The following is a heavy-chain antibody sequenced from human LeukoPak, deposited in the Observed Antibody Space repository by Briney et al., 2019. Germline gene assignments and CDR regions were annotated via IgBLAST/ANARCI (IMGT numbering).Heavy chain of an antibody. CDR3: ARGRPYYYDSSGYLFDY. CDR2: ISAYNGNT. J-gene: IGHJ4*02. CDR1: GYTFTSYG. D-gene: IGHD3-22*01. Sequence: ASVKVSCKASGYTFTSYGISWVRQAPGQGLEWMGWISAYNGNTNYAQKLQGRVTMTTDTSTSTAYMELRSLRSDDTAVYYCARGRPYYYDSSGYLFDYWGQGTPVTVSS. V-gene: IGHV1-18*01.